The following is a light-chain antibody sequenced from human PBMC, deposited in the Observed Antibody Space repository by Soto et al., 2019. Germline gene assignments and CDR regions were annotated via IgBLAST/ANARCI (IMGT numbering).Light chain of an antibody. CDR1: QSISSGY. J-gene: IGKJ4*01. CDR3: QQYGGSPLVT. Sequence: ETVLTQSPGTLSLSPGERATLSCRASQSISSGYLAWYQQRPGQAPRLLISGASNRATGIPDRFSGSGSGTDFTLTISRLEPEDFAAYYCQQYGGSPLVTFGGGTKVEIQ. CDR2: GAS. V-gene: IGKV3-20*01.